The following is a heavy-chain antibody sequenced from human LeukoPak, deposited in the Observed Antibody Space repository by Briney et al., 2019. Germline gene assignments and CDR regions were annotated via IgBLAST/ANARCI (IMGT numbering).Heavy chain of an antibody. J-gene: IGHJ6*03. Sequence: KPSQTLSLTCTVSGGSISSGDYYWSWIRQPPGKGLEWIGYIYYSGSTYYNPSLKSRITMSVDTSKNQFSLKLSSVTAADTAVYYCARGYCSDTSCSHYYYYMDVWGKGTTVTVSS. CDR1: GGSISSGDYY. CDR2: IYYSGST. V-gene: IGHV4-30-4*08. D-gene: IGHD2-2*01. CDR3: ARGYCSDTSCSHYYYYMDV.